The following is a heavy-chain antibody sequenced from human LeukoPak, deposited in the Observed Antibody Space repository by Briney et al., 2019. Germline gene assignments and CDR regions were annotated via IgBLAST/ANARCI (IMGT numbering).Heavy chain of an antibody. D-gene: IGHD2-2*01. J-gene: IGHJ5*02. V-gene: IGHV3-11*04. CDR3: ARDLYCSSTSCSTWWFDP. CDR2: ISTSGNTI. Sequence: PGGSLRLSCAASGFTFSDHHMSWIRQAPGKGLEWVSYISTSGNTINYADSVKGRFTISRDNAKNSLYLQMNSLRAEDTAVYYCARDLYCSSTSCSTWWFDPWGQGTLVTVSS. CDR1: GFTFSDHH.